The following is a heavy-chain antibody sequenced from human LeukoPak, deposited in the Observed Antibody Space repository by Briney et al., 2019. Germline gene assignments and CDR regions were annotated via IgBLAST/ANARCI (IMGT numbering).Heavy chain of an antibody. CDR3: ARGGELLPIDY. V-gene: IGHV3-48*04. CDR2: ISRSSSTI. D-gene: IGHD3-10*01. J-gene: IGHJ4*02. CDR1: GFTFSSYA. Sequence: GGSLRLSCAASGFTFSSYAMSWVRQAPGKGLEWVSYISRSSSTIYYADSVKGRFTISRDNAKNSLYLQMNSLRAEDTAVYYCARGGELLPIDYWGQGTLVTVSS.